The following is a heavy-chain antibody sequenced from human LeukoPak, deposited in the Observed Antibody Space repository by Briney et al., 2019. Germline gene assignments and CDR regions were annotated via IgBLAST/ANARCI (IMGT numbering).Heavy chain of an antibody. CDR2: IGTVGDT. V-gene: IGHV3-13*01. D-gene: IGHD6-19*01. CDR3: ARTKKYSSGWYFDC. Sequence: GGSLRLSCAASGFTFSSYDMHWVRQATGKGLEWVSAIGTVGDTYYPGSVKGRFTISRENAKNSLYLQMNSLRAGDTAVYYCARTKKYSSGWYFDCWGQGTLVTVSS. J-gene: IGHJ4*02. CDR1: GFTFSSYD.